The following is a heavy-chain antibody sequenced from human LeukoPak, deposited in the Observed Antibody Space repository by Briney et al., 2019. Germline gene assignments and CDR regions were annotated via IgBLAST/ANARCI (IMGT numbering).Heavy chain of an antibody. CDR2: IKQDGSKK. Sequence: PGGSLRLSCAASGFTFSSYWMTWVRQAPGKVLEWVANIKQDGSKKNYVDSVKGRFTISRDNAKNSLYLQMNSLRAEDTAVYYCATPLDYYDSSGYHQGGDWGQGTLVTVSS. CDR3: ATPLDYYDSSGYHQGGD. D-gene: IGHD3-22*01. J-gene: IGHJ4*02. V-gene: IGHV3-7*03. CDR1: GFTFSSYW.